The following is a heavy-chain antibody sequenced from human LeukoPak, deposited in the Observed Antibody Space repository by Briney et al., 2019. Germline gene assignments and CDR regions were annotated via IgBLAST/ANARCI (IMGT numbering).Heavy chain of an antibody. J-gene: IGHJ4*02. D-gene: IGHD6-19*01. Sequence: GGSLRLSCAASGFTFSSYEMNWVRQAPGKGLEGVSYISSSGSTIYYADSVKGRFTISRDNAKNSLYLQMNSLRAEDAAVYYCARSIAVAGSPSDYWGQGTLVTVSS. V-gene: IGHV3-48*03. CDR3: ARSIAVAGSPSDY. CDR2: ISSSGSTI. CDR1: GFTFSSYE.